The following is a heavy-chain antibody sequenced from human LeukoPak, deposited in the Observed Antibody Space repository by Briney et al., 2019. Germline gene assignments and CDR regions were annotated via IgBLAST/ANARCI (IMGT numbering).Heavy chain of an antibody. V-gene: IGHV1-2*02. CDR2: INPNGGGT. D-gene: IGHD2-21*01. CDR1: GYTFTGYY. CDR3: ASARGGAGDFDY. J-gene: IGHJ4*02. Sequence: ASVKVSCKASGYTFTGYYMHWVRQAPGQGLKWMGWINPNGGGTNYAQKFQGRVTMTRDTSISTAYMELSRLRSDDTAVYYCASARGGAGDFDYWGQGTLVTVSS.